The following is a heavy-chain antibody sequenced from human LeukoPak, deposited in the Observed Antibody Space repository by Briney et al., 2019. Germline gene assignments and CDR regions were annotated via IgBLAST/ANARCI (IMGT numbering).Heavy chain of an antibody. Sequence: GRSLSLSCALSRFTLCSDWIRWVRQAAGKGLEWVANIKQDGREKYYVASVTGRFTISRNNAKNSLYLQMNSLRAEDTAVYYCARCGFGELLFDYWGQGTLVTVSS. D-gene: IGHD3-10*01. CDR3: ARCGFGELLFDY. V-gene: IGHV3-7*03. CDR1: RFTLCSDW. CDR2: IKQDGREK. J-gene: IGHJ4*02.